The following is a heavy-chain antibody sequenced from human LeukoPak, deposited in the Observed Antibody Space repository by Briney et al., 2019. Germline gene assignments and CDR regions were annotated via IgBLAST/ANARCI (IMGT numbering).Heavy chain of an antibody. V-gene: IGHV1-8*01. J-gene: IGHJ4*02. D-gene: IGHD3-10*01. Sequence: EASVKVSCKASGYTFTSYDINWVRQATGQGLEWMGWMNPNSGNTGYAQKFQGRVTMTRNTSISTAYMELSSLRSEDTAVYYCARDPMVRGVIGYWGQGTLVTVSS. CDR2: MNPNSGNT. CDR1: GYTFTSYD. CDR3: ARDPMVRGVIGY.